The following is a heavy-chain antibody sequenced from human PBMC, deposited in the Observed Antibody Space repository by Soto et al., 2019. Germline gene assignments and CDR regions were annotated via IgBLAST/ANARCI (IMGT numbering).Heavy chain of an antibody. CDR1: GFTFSSYA. J-gene: IGHJ4*02. CDR3: AKESAPDYYDSSGIDY. Sequence: EVQLLESGGGLVQPGGSLRLSCAASGFTFSSYAMSWVRQAPGKGLEWVSAISGSGGSTYYADSVKGRFTISRDNSKNSLYLQMNSLRAEDTAVYYCAKESAPDYYDSSGIDYWGQGTLVTVSS. D-gene: IGHD3-22*01. V-gene: IGHV3-23*01. CDR2: ISGSGGST.